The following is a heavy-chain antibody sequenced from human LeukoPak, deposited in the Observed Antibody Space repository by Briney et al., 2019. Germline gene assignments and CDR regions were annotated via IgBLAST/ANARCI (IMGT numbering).Heavy chain of an antibody. D-gene: IGHD3-22*01. CDR2: IRYDGSND. CDR3: ARDLYYYDSSGYGAFDI. Sequence: GGSLRLSCAASGFIFSSYGMHWVRQAPGKGLEWVACIRYDGSNDYYADSVKGRFTISRDNSKNTLYLQMNSLRAEDTAVYYCARDLYYYDSSGYGAFDIWGQGTMVTVSS. CDR1: GFIFSSYG. J-gene: IGHJ3*02. V-gene: IGHV3-30*02.